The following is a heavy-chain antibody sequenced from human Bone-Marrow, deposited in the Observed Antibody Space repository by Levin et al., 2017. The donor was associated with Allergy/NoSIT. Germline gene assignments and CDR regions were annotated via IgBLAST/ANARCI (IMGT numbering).Heavy chain of an antibody. J-gene: IGHJ6*02. CDR1: GFTFSSYG. Sequence: GESLKISCAASGFTFSSYGMHWVRQAPGKGLEWVAVIWYDGSNKYYADSVKGRFTISRDNSKNTLYLQMNSLRAEDTAVYYCARGLGGYWSSTSCYPQYYDYGMDVWGQGTTVTVSS. CDR2: IWYDGSNK. D-gene: IGHD2-2*01. V-gene: IGHV3-33*01. CDR3: ARGLGGYWSSTSCYPQYYDYGMDV.